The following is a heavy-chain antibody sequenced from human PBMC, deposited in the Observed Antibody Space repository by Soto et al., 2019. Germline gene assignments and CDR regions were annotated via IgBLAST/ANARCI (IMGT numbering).Heavy chain of an antibody. CDR1: GYTFTSYA. CDR2: INAGNGNT. V-gene: IGHV1-3*01. CDR3: ARDRYDFWSGFLPVVYYGMDV. Sequence: ASVKVSCKASGYTFTSYAMHWVRQAPGQRLEWMGWINAGNGNTKYSQKFQGRVTITRDTSASTAXXELSSLRSEDTAVYYCARDRYDFWSGFLPVVYYGMDVWGQGTTVTVSS. D-gene: IGHD3-3*01. J-gene: IGHJ6*02.